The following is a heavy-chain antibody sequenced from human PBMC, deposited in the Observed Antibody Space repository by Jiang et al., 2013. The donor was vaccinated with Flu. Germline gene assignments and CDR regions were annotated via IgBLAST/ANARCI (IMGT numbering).Heavy chain of an antibody. CDR3: ARDLYRSYDF. CDR1: GYTFTGYY. CDR2: ISTKNGDT. V-gene: IGHV1-2*02. J-gene: IGHJ4*02. Sequence: EVKKPGASVKVSCKASGYTFTGYYMHWVRQSPGQGLQWMGWISTKNGDTDYAQAFQGRVTMTRDTSISTVYMELASLRSDDTAIYYCARDLYRSYDFWGQGTLVTVSS. D-gene: IGHD3-10*01.